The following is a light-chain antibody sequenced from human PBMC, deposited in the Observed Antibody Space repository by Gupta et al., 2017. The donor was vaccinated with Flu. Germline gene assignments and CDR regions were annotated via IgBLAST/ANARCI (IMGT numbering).Light chain of an antibody. V-gene: IGLV1-51*02. CDR3: GTWDSSMSAWV. CDR2: ENN. CDR1: SSNIENNY. Sequence: QSVLTQPPSVSAAPGQKVTISCSGSSSNIENNYVAWYQQLPGTAPKLLIYENNKRPSGIPDRFSGSKSDTSATLGITGLQTGDEADYYCGTWDSSMSAWVFGGGTKLTVL. J-gene: IGLJ3*02.